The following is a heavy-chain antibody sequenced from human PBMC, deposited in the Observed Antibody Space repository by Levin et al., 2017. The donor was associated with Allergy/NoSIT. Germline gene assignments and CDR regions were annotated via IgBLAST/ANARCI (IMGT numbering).Heavy chain of an antibody. D-gene: IGHD5-18*01. CDR1: GYSFTSFG. J-gene: IGHJ4*02. V-gene: IGHV1-18*04. Sequence: GASVKVSCKASGYSFTSFGISWVRQAPGQGLEWMGWISAYNGNTKYARKFQGRVTMTTEISTSTAYMELRSLRSDDTAVFYCTRDLGLDTTMIFFDYWGQGSLVTVSS. CDR3: TRDLGLDTTMIFFDY. CDR2: ISAYNGNT.